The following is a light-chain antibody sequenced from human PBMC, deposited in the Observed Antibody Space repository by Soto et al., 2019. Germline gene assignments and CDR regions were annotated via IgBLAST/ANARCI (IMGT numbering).Light chain of an antibody. CDR2: GSI. CDR1: SANIGAGYD. Sequence: QSVLTQPPSVSGAPGQRVTISCTGSSANIGAGYDVHWYQQLPGTAPKLLIYGSINRPSGVPDRFSGSKSGTSASLAITGLQAEDEADYYCQSYDSSLSFYVFGIGTKLTVL. V-gene: IGLV1-40*01. J-gene: IGLJ1*01. CDR3: QSYDSSLSFYV.